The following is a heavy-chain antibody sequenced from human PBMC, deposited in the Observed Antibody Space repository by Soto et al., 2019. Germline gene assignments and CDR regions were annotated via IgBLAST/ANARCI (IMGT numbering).Heavy chain of an antibody. J-gene: IGHJ5*02. CDR1: GDSIRSGTHY. CDR2: IYYSGST. V-gene: IGHV4-30-4*01. Sequence: PSETLSLTCTVSGDSIRSGTHYWSWIRQPPGKGLEWIGYIYYSGSTYYSPSPKSRVTISVDTSKNQFSLKLGSVTAADTAVYYRARREAVGATNRVSVWFDPWGQGTLVTVSS. D-gene: IGHD1-26*01. CDR3: ARREAVGATNRVSVWFDP.